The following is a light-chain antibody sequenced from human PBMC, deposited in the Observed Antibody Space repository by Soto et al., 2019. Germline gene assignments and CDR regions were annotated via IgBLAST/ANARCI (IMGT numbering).Light chain of an antibody. J-gene: IGKJ5*01. V-gene: IGKV1-39*01. Sequence: DIQMTQSPSAQSASVGDTVTITCRASQNIRSHLNWYQQEPGKAPELLIYSASRLQSGVPSRFGGSGSGTDFTLTISDLQPEDFATYYCQQSYTTPPITVGLGTRLEIK. CDR2: SAS. CDR1: QNIRSH. CDR3: QQSYTTPPIT.